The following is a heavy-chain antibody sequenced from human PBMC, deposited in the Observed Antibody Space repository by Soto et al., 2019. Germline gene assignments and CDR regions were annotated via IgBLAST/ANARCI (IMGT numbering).Heavy chain of an antibody. D-gene: IGHD2-15*01. CDR3: AKDDTPGPYCSGGSCYSGFDY. V-gene: IGHV3-9*01. CDR2: ISWNSGSI. Sequence: EVQLVESGGGLVQPGRSLRLSCAASGFTFDDYAMHWVRQAPGKGLEWVSGISWNSGSIGYADSVKGRFTISRDNAKNSLYLQMNSLRAEDTALYYCAKDDTPGPYCSGGSCYSGFDYWGRGTLVTVSS. J-gene: IGHJ4*02. CDR1: GFTFDDYA.